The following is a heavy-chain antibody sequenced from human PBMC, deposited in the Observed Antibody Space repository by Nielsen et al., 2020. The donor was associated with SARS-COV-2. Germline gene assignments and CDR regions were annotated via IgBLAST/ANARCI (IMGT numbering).Heavy chain of an antibody. V-gene: IGHV3-48*01. J-gene: IGHJ4*02. CDR3: ARGAYGY. D-gene: IGHD3-16*01. CDR2: ISSSSSTI. Sequence: GESLKISCAASGFTFSSYWMNWVRQAPGKGLEWVSYISSSSSTIYYADSVKGRFTISRDNAKNSLYLQMNSLRAEDTAVYYCARGAYGYWGQGTLVTVSS. CDR1: GFTFSSYW.